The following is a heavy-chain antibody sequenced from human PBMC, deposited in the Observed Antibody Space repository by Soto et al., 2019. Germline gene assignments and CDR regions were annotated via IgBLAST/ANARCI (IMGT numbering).Heavy chain of an antibody. CDR2: RGSSRSTI. CDR3: ARERYSYGLGRY. V-gene: IGHV3-48*01. CDR1: GFTFSSFG. Sequence: EVQLVESGGGLVQPGGSLRLSCAASGFTFSSFGMNLFRQAPGQGLEWLSYRGSSRSTIYYADSVKGRFTIPRDNAKNSRYLQMHSLRAEDTAVYYCARERYSYGLGRYWGQGTLVTVSS. D-gene: IGHD5-18*01. J-gene: IGHJ4*02.